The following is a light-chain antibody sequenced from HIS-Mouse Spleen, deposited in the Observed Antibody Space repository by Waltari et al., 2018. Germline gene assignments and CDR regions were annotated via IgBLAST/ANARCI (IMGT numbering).Light chain of an antibody. J-gene: IGKJ1*01. Sequence: DIQMTQSPSTLSASVGDRVTITCRASQSSSWLAWYQQKPGKAPKLLIYKASSLESGVPSRFSGSVSGTEFTLTISSLQPDDFATYYCQQYNSYWTFGQGTKVEIK. CDR1: QSSSW. CDR2: KAS. V-gene: IGKV1-5*03. CDR3: QQYNSYWT.